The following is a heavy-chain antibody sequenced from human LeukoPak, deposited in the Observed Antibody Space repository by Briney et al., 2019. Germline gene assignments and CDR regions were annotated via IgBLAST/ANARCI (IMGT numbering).Heavy chain of an antibody. CDR3: ARLYSSSLGRVFDY. J-gene: IGHJ4*02. V-gene: IGHV4-59*01. CDR2: IYNSGST. D-gene: IGHD4-11*01. Sequence: SETLSLTCTVSGGSITSYYWSWIRQPPGKGLEWIGYIYNSGSTNYNPSLKSRVTISVDTSKNQFSLKLSSVTAADTAVYYCARLYSSSLGRVFDYWGQGALVTVSS. CDR1: GGSITSYY.